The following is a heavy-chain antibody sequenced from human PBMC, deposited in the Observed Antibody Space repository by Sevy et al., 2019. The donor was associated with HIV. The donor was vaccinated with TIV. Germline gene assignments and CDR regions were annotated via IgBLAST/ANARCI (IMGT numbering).Heavy chain of an antibody. CDR1: GGSISSYY. J-gene: IGHJ2*01. Sequence: SETLSLTCTVSGGSISSYYWSWIRQPPGKGVEWIGYIYYSGSTNYNPSLKSRVTISVDTSKNQFSLKLSSVTAADTAVYYCARGYCSGGSCYPYWYFDLWGRGTLVTVSS. D-gene: IGHD2-15*01. CDR2: IYYSGST. V-gene: IGHV4-59*01. CDR3: ARGYCSGGSCYPYWYFDL.